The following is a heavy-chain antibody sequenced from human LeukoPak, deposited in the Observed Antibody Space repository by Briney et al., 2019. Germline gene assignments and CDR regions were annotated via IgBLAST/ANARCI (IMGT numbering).Heavy chain of an antibody. Sequence: SETLSLTCTVSGGSISSYYWSWIRQPPGKGLEWIGYIYHSGSINYNPSLKSRVTISVDMSKNQMSLKLSSVTAADTAVYYCARSRVWSDYWGYCDYWGQGTLVTVSS. J-gene: IGHJ4*02. V-gene: IGHV4-59*01. D-gene: IGHD3-3*01. CDR3: ARSRVWSDYWGYCDY. CDR1: GGSISSYY. CDR2: IYHSGSI.